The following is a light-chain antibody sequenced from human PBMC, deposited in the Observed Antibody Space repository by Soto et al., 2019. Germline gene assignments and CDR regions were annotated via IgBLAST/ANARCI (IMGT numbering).Light chain of an antibody. CDR2: AAS. CDR1: QSLNSY. CDR3: QQSYSSPRT. J-gene: IGKJ2*01. Sequence: DIQMTQSPSSLSASVGDRVTITCRASQSLNSYLNWYQQKPGKAPKLLIYAASSLQSGVPSRFSGSGSGTDFTLTISSLQPEYFATYYCQQSYSSPRTFGQGTKLEIK. V-gene: IGKV1-39*01.